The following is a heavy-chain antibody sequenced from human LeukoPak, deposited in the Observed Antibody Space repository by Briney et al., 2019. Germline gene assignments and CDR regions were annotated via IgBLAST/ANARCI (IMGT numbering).Heavy chain of an antibody. CDR3: ARDFGSPEDY. D-gene: IGHD1-26*01. Sequence: PGGSLRLSCAASGFTLSSYAMQWVRQAPGKGLEWVAVISYGGSNKYYADSVKGRFTISRDNSKNTLYLQMNSLRAEDTAVYYCARDFGSPEDYWGQGTLVTVSS. CDR1: GFTLSSYA. CDR2: ISYGGSNK. V-gene: IGHV3-30*04. J-gene: IGHJ4*02.